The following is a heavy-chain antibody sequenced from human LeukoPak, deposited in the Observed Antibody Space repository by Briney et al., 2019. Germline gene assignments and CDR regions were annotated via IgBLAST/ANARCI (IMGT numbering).Heavy chain of an antibody. CDR3: AGSRIVRGDAFDI. Sequence: GASVKVSCKASGYTFTSYGISWVRQAPGQGLERMGWISAYNGNTNYAQKLQGRVTMTTDTSTSTAYMELRSLRSDDTAVYYCAGSRIVRGDAFDIWGQGTMVTVSS. J-gene: IGHJ3*02. D-gene: IGHD1-26*01. V-gene: IGHV1-18*01. CDR2: ISAYNGNT. CDR1: GYTFTSYG.